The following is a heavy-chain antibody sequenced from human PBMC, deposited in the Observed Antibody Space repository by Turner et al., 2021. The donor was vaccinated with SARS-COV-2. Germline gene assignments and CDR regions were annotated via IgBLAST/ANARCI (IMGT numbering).Heavy chain of an antibody. D-gene: IGHD3-10*01. Sequence: QLQLQESGPGLVKPSETLSLTCTVSGGSISSYYWSWIRQPPGKGLEWIGYCYYSGSTNYNPSLKGRVTISVDTSKNQFSLKLSSVTAADTAVYYCARVVPIGVYGSGSYDHGMDVWGQGTTVTVSS. J-gene: IGHJ6*02. CDR1: GGSISSYY. CDR2: CYYSGST. CDR3: ARVVPIGVYGSGSYDHGMDV. V-gene: IGHV4-59*01.